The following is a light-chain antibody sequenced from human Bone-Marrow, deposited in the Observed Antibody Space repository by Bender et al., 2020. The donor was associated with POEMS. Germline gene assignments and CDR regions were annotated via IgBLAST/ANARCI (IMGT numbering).Light chain of an antibody. V-gene: IGLV2-14*02. J-gene: IGLJ1*01. CDR2: EVS. CDR3: SSFTRSTTYV. CDR1: SSDIGGYNF. Sequence: QSVLTQPPSVSGAPGQRVTISCTGTSSDIGGYNFVSWYQQHPGKAPKLMIYEVSQRPSGVSNRFSGSKSGNTASLTISGLQAEDEADYYCSSFTRSTTYVFGTGTKVTVL.